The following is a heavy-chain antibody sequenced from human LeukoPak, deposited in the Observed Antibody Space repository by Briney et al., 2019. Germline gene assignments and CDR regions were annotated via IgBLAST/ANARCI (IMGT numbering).Heavy chain of an antibody. CDR2: IYSGGST. Sequence: GGSLRLSCAASGFTVSSSYMSWVRQAPGKGLEWVSVIYSGGSTYYADSVKGRFTISRDNSKNTLYLQMNSLRAEDTAVYYCARGPGPAGGSSGWYYFDYWGQGTLVTVSS. CDR1: GFTVSSSY. V-gene: IGHV3-53*01. D-gene: IGHD6-19*01. CDR3: ARGPGPAGGSSGWYYFDY. J-gene: IGHJ4*02.